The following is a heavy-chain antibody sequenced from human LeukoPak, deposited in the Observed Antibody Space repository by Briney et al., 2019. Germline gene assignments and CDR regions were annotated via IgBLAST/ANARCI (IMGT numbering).Heavy chain of an antibody. CDR1: GFTFSSYG. CDR3: ARSSSGYYYVTYYYYGMDI. J-gene: IGHJ6*02. CDR2: ISYDGSNK. Sequence: GGSLRLSCAASGFTFSSYGMRWVRQAPGKGLQGVAVISYDGSNKYYADSVKGRFTISRDNSKNTLYLQMDRLRAEDTAVYYCARSSSGYYYVTYYYYGMDIWGQGSTVTVSS. V-gene: IGHV3-30*03. D-gene: IGHD3-22*01.